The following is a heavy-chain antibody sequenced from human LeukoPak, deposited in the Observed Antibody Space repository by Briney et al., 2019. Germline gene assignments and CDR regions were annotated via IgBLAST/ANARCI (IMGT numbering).Heavy chain of an antibody. CDR1: GYTLTGYY. J-gene: IGHJ4*02. CDR2: INPNSGGT. V-gene: IGHV1-2*02. Sequence: ASVKVSCKASGYTLTGYYMHWVRQAPGQGLEWMGWINPNSGGTNYAQKFQGRVTMTRDTSISTAYMELSRLRSDDTAVYYCARDFYCSSTSCPLGFDYWGQGTLVTVSS. D-gene: IGHD2-2*01. CDR3: ARDFYCSSTSCPLGFDY.